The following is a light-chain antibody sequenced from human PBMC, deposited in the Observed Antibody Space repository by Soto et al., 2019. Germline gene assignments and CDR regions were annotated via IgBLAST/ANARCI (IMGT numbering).Light chain of an antibody. Sequence: DIQMTQSPSTLSASVGDTVTITCRASQSISSWLAWYQQKPGKAPKILIYKASSLEGGVPSRFSGSGSGTEFSLAITGLQPDDCVSDYGQEYSLYWTFGQRTKVEIK. CDR3: QEYSLYWT. V-gene: IGKV1-5*03. CDR1: QSISSW. J-gene: IGKJ1*01. CDR2: KAS.